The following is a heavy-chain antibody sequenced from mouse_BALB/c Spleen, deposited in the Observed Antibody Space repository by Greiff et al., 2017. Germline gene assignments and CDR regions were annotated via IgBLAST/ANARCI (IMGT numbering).Heavy chain of an antibody. CDR2: ISNGGGST. Sequence: EVQVVESGGGLVQPGGSLKLSCAASGFTFSSYTMSWVRQTPEKRLEWVAYISNGGGSTYYPDTVKGRFTISRDNAKNTLYLQMSSLKSEDTAMYYCARHNPLPYAMDYWGQGTSVTVSS. J-gene: IGHJ4*01. CDR1: GFTFSSYT. CDR3: ARHNPLPYAMDY. V-gene: IGHV5-12-2*01.